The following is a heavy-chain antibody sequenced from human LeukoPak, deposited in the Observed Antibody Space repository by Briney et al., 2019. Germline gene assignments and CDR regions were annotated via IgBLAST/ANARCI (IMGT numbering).Heavy chain of an antibody. J-gene: IGHJ6*02. Sequence: GGSLRLSCAASGFTFSSYWMHWVRQAPGKGLVWVSRINSDGSSTSYADSGKGRFTISRDNAKNTLYLQMNSLRAEDTAVYYCARVEAYYDFWSGSRDYYGMDVWGQGTTVTVSS. CDR1: GFTFSSYW. CDR3: ARVEAYYDFWSGSRDYYGMDV. CDR2: INSDGSST. D-gene: IGHD3-3*01. V-gene: IGHV3-74*01.